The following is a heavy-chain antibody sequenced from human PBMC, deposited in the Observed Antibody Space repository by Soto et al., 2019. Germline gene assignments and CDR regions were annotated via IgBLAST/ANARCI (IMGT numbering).Heavy chain of an antibody. CDR1: GYTFTSYD. V-gene: IGHV1-8*01. CDR3: AKSGYYDFWSGYYNPQLYYGMDV. CDR2: MNPNSGNT. Sequence: GASVKVSCKASGYTFTSYDINWVRQATGQGLEWMGWMNPNSGNTGYAQKFQGRVTMTRNTSISTAYMELSSLRSEDTAVYYCAKSGYYDFWSGYYNPQLYYGMDVWGQGTTVTVSS. J-gene: IGHJ6*02. D-gene: IGHD3-3*01.